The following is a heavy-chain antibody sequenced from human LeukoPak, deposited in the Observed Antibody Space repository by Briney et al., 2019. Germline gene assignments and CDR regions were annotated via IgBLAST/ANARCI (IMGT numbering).Heavy chain of an antibody. D-gene: IGHD3-10*01. CDR3: ARGRWFGETNFDY. CDR2: INPNSGGT. V-gene: IGHV1-2*02. CDR1: GYTFTGYY. J-gene: IGHJ4*02. Sequence: ASVKVSCKASGYTFTGYYMHWVRQAPGQGLEWMGWINPNSGGTNYAQKFQGRATMTRDTSISTAYMELSRLRSDDTAVYYCARGRWFGETNFDYWGQGTLVTVSS.